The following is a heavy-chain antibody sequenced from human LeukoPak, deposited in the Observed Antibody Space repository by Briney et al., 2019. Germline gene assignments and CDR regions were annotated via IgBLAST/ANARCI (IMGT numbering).Heavy chain of an antibody. CDR1: EFTFGSYG. V-gene: IGHV3-23*01. J-gene: IGHJ3*02. D-gene: IGHD4-17*01. CDR3: ARDPNGDYIGTFDM. CDR2: ISGSGGST. Sequence: GGSLRLSCAASEFTFGSYGMSWVRQAPGKGLEWVSSISGSGGSTQYADSVQGRFAISRDNSKNTLYLQMNSLRVEDTAVYFCARDPNGDYIGTFDMWGRGTMVSVSS.